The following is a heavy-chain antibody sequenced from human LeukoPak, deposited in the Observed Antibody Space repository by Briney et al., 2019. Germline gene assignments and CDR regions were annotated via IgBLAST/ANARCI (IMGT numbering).Heavy chain of an antibody. J-gene: IGHJ5*02. Sequence: PAETLSLTCTVSGGSISSYYWSWIRQPAGKGLEWIGRIYTSGSTYYNPSLKSRVTISVDTSKNQFSLKLSSVAAADTAVYYCARRFGELLVWFDPWGQGTLVTVSS. CDR3: ARRFGELLVWFDP. V-gene: IGHV4-4*07. CDR2: IYTSGST. D-gene: IGHD3-10*01. CDR1: GGSISSYY.